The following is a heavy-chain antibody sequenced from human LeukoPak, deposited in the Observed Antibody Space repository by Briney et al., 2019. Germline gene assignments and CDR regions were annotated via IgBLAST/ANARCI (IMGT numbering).Heavy chain of an antibody. J-gene: IGHJ6*02. CDR1: GYTFTGYY. Sequence: ASVKVSCKASGYTFTGYYMHWVRQAPGQGLEWMGVINPSGGSTTYPQKFQGRVTMTRDTSTSTVYMELSSLRSDDTAVYYCAREMLHYYYGMDVWGQGTTVSVSS. D-gene: IGHD3-10*02. CDR3: AREMLHYYYGMDV. CDR2: INPSGGST. V-gene: IGHV1-46*01.